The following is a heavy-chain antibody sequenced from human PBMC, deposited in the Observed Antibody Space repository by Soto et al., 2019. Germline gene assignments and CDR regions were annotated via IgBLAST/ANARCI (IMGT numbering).Heavy chain of an antibody. CDR2: ISNSGFI. CDR1: GGSISRYY. V-gene: IGHV4-4*09. CDR3: STQGFGILHGLVDV. Sequence: PSETLSLTCTVSGGSISRYYWSWIRQPPGKGLEWIGYISNSGFISYNPSLKSRLIISVDTSQNQVSLKLDSVTAADTAAYYCSTQGFGILHGLVDVWGQGTTVTVSS. D-gene: IGHD3-10*01. J-gene: IGHJ6*02.